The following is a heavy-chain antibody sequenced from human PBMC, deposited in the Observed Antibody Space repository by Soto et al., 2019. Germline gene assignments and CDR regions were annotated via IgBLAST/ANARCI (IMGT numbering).Heavy chain of an antibody. CDR2: IKTDGSVT. CDR3: ARDLRGSHDY. CDR1: GVTFSTYG. J-gene: IGHJ4*02. V-gene: IGHV3-74*01. Sequence: EGQLVESGGGLLQPGGSLRLSCAASGVTFSTYGMHWVRQAPGKGLVWVSRIKTDGSVTTYADSVKGRFTISRDNAKNTLYLQMNPLRAEDTAVYYCARDLRGSHDYWGRGTLVTVSS. D-gene: IGHD3-16*01.